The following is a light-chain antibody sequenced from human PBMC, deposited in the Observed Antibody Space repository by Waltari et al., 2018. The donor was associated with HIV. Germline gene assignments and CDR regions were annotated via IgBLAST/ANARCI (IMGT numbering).Light chain of an antibody. CDR1: SSDVDGHNY. CDR2: DVS. J-gene: IGLJ2*01. Sequence: QSAMTQPASVSGSPGHSITISSTGTSSDVDGHNYVSWYQQHPGKAPKLMIYDVSKRPSGVSNRFSGSKSGNTASLTISGLQAEDEADYYCSSYTSSSTLVFGGGTKLTVL. V-gene: IGLV2-14*01. CDR3: SSYTSSSTLV.